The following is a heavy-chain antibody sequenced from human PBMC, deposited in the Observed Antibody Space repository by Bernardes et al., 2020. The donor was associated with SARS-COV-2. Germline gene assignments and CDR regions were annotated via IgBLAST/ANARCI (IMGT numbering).Heavy chain of an antibody. CDR2: IHYSGTM. CDR1: GGPISKSDYY. CDR3: ARQSPLAAAPDYFYTTDV. Sequence: SETLSLTCTVSGGPISKSDYYWGWIRQPPGKGLEWIGAIHYSGTMFYSPPLKSRITISVDTSRNHFSLHLRSVTAADTAVYYCARQSPLAAAPDYFYTTDVWGQGTAVAVSS. V-gene: IGHV4-39*01. J-gene: IGHJ6*02. D-gene: IGHD1-26*01.